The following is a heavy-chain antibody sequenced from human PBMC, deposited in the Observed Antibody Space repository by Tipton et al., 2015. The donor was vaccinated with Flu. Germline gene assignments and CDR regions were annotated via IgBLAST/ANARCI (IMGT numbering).Heavy chain of an antibody. CDR2: SYSGGTT. V-gene: IGHV4-4*07. J-gene: IGHJ4*02. Sequence: TLSLTCSVSGGSMNSYYWSWIRQPAGKGLECIGRSYSGGTTYHTPSLKSRVTMSIDTSKNQFSLKMTSVTAADTAVYYCARGSGSGPYVIFDSWGQGTLVTVSS. CDR3: ARGSGSGPYVIFDS. CDR1: GGSMNSYY. D-gene: IGHD3-10*01.